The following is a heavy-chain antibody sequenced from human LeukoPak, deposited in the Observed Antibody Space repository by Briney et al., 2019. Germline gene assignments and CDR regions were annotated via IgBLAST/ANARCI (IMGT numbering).Heavy chain of an antibody. J-gene: IGHJ4*02. Sequence: SETLSLTCAVSGGSFIGYYWSWIRQPPGKGLEWIGEINHSGSTNYNPSLKSRVTISVDTSKNQFSLKLSSVTAADTAVYYCARGRNYYGSGSPLDYWGQGTLVTVSS. CDR2: INHSGST. CDR1: GGSFIGYY. CDR3: ARGRNYYGSGSPLDY. D-gene: IGHD3-10*01. V-gene: IGHV4-34*01.